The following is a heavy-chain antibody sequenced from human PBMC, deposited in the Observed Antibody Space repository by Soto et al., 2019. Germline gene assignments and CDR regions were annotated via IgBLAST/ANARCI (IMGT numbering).Heavy chain of an antibody. V-gene: IGHV1-8*01. J-gene: IGHJ4*02. CDR2: MNPNSGNT. D-gene: IGHD2-15*01. Sequence: GASVKVSCKASGYTFTSYDINWVRQATGQGLEWMGWMNPNSGNTGYAQKFKGRVTMTRNTSISTAYMELSSLRSEDTAVYYCARGIGYCSGGSCYGEDYWGQGTLVTVSA. CDR3: ARGIGYCSGGSCYGEDY. CDR1: GYTFTSYD.